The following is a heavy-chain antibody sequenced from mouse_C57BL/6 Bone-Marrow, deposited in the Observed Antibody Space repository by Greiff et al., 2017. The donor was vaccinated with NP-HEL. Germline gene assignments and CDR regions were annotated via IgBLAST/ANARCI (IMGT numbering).Heavy chain of an antibody. V-gene: IGHV3-1*01. CDR1: GYSITSGYD. Sequence: EVQLQESGPGMVKPSQSLSLTCTVTGYSITSGYDWYWIRHFPGNKLEWMGYISYSGCTNYNPSLKSRISITHDTTKNHFFLKLNSVTTEDTATYYCARDGYYGSSSAWFAYWGQGTLVTVSA. J-gene: IGHJ3*01. CDR2: ISYSGCT. CDR3: ARDGYYGSSSAWFAY. D-gene: IGHD1-1*01.